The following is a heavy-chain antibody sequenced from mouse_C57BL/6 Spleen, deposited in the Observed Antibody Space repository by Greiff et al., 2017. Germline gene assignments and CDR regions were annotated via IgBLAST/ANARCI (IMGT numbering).Heavy chain of an antibody. CDR3: TAQRFAY. V-gene: IGHV1-50*01. J-gene: IGHJ3*01. CDR2: IDPSDSYT. Sequence: VQLQQPGAELVKPGASVKLSCKASGYTFTSYWMQWVKQRPGQGLEWIGEIDPSDSYTNYNQKFKGQATLTVDTSSSTAYMQLSSLTSEDSAVYYCTAQRFAYWGQGTLVTVSA. CDR1: GYTFTSYW. D-gene: IGHD3-2*02.